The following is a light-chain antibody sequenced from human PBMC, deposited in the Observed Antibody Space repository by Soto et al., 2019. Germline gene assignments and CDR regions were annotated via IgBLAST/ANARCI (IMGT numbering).Light chain of an antibody. V-gene: IGKV3-20*01. CDR2: GAS. J-gene: IGKJ2*01. Sequence: EIVLTQSPGTLSLSPGERATLSCRASQSVSSSYLAWYQKKPGQAPRLLIYGASSRATGIPDRISGGGSGTDFTLTITRLEPEDFAVYYCQQYGRSPYTFGHGTKLEIK. CDR1: QSVSSSY. CDR3: QQYGRSPYT.